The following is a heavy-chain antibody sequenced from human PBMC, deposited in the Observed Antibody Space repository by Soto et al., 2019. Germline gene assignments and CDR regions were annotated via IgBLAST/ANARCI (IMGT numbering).Heavy chain of an antibody. CDR1: GGSISSSSYY. CDR3: ASPKIAFYNWFDP. J-gene: IGHJ5*02. CDR2: IYYSGST. Sequence: SETLSLTCTVSGGSISSSSYYWGWIRQPPGKGLEWIGSIYYSGSTYYNPSLKSRVTISVDTSKNQFSLKLSSVTSADTAVYYCASPKIAFYNWFDPWGQGTLVTVS. D-gene: IGHD3-3*02. V-gene: IGHV4-39*01.